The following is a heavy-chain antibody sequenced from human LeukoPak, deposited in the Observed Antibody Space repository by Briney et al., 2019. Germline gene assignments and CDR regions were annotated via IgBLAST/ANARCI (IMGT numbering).Heavy chain of an antibody. CDR3: ARSSRVQQPLSSGWYRRNFDYYYYYMDV. D-gene: IGHD6-19*01. CDR1: GGSFSGYY. V-gene: IGHV4-34*01. J-gene: IGHJ6*03. Sequence: SETLSLTCAVYGGSFSGYYWSWIGQPPGKGLEWIGEINHRGSSNDNPSLKSRVTISVDTSKNQFSLKLSSVTAADTAVYYCARSSRVQQPLSSGWYRRNFDYYYYYMDVWGKGTTVTISS. CDR2: INHRGSS.